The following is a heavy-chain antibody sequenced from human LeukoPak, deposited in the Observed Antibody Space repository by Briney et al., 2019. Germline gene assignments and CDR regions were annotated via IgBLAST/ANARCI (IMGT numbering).Heavy chain of an antibody. CDR2: IYYSGST. V-gene: IGHV4-61*01. D-gene: IGHD3-9*01. CDR1: GGSVSSGSYY. J-gene: IGHJ3*02. CDR3: ARAKGVLRYFDWLSDAFDI. Sequence: SETLSLTCTVSGGSVSSGSYYWSWIRQPPGKGLEWIGYIYYSGSTNYNPSLKSRVTISVDTSKNQFSLKLSSVTAADTAVYYGARAKGVLRYFDWLSDAFDIWGQGTMVTVSS.